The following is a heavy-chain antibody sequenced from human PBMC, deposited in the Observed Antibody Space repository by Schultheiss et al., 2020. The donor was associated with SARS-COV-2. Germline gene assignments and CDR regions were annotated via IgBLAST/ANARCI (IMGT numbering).Heavy chain of an antibody. J-gene: IGHJ6*02. CDR3: ARDYYGSGSYYNVGYYYYGMDV. V-gene: IGHV3-30*04. Sequence: GGSLRLSCAASGFTFSSYAMHWVRQAPGKGLEWVAVISYDGSNKYYADSVKGRFTISRDNSKNTLYLQMNSLRAEDTAVYYCARDYYGSGSYYNVGYYYYGMDVWGQGTTVTVSS. CDR1: GFTFSSYA. CDR2: ISYDGSNK. D-gene: IGHD3-10*01.